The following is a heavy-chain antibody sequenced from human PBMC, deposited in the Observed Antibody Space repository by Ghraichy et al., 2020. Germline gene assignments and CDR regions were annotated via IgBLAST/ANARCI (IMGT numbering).Heavy chain of an antibody. CDR1: GGSISSRSYY. J-gene: IGHJ3*02. D-gene: IGHD3-3*01. CDR2: IYYSGST. CDR3: ARQETIFGVVIWIAFDI. Sequence: SETLSLTCSVSGGSISSRSYYWGWIRQPPGKGLEWIGSIYYSGSTYYNPSLKSRVTISVDTSKNQFSLKLSSVTAADTAVYYCARQETIFGVVIWIAFDIWGQGTMVTVSS. V-gene: IGHV4-39*01.